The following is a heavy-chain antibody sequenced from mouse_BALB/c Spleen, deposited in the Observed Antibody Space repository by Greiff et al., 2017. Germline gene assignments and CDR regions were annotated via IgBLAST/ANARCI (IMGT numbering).Heavy chain of an antibody. CDR2: ISSGGST. V-gene: IGHV5-6-5*01. Sequence: EVKLMESGGGLVKPGGSLKLSCAASGFTFSSYAMSWVRQTPEKRLEWVASISSGGSTYYPDSVKGRFTISRDNARNILYLQMSSLRSEDTAMYYCAREGALYGNYDGAMDYWGQGTSVTVSS. J-gene: IGHJ4*01. CDR1: GFTFSSYA. CDR3: AREGALYGNYDGAMDY. D-gene: IGHD2-1*01.